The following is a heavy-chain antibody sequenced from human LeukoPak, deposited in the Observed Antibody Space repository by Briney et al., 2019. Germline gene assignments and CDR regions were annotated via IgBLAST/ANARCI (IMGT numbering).Heavy chain of an antibody. Sequence: SETLSLTCTVSGYSISSGFYWGWIRQAPGKGLEWIGGMFQGGTTFYNPSLKSRVIISADTSNNEFSLKLSSVTAADTAVYYCARIGTATIDYWGQGTLVTVSS. CDR1: GYSISSGFY. J-gene: IGHJ4*02. CDR2: MFQGGTT. V-gene: IGHV4-38-2*02. D-gene: IGHD5-12*01. CDR3: ARIGTATIDY.